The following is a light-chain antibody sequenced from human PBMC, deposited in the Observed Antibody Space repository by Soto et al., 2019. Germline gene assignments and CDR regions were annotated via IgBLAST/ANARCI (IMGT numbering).Light chain of an antibody. CDR2: GAS. J-gene: IGKJ1*01. Sequence: EIVLTQSPGTLSLFPGERATLSCRASQSISSSYLAWYQQKPGQAPRLLIYGASSRATGIPDRFSGAGSATDFTLTISTLEPEDFAVYYCHQYGSAPACTFGQGTKVEIK. CDR3: HQYGSAPACT. V-gene: IGKV3-20*01. CDR1: QSISSSY.